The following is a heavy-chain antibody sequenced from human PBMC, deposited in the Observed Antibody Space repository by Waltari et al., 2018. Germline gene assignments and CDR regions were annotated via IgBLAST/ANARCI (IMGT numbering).Heavy chain of an antibody. CDR2: INHSGST. CDR3: ARGHSSGWYRGVWFDP. CDR1: GGSFSGYY. D-gene: IGHD6-19*01. V-gene: IGHV4-34*01. J-gene: IGHJ5*02. Sequence: QVQLQQWGAGLLKPSETLSLTCAVYGGSFSGYYWSWIRQPPGKGLEWIGEINHSGSTNYNPSLKSRVTISVDTSKNQFSLKLSSVTAADTAVYYCARGHSSGWYRGVWFDPWGQGTLVTVSS.